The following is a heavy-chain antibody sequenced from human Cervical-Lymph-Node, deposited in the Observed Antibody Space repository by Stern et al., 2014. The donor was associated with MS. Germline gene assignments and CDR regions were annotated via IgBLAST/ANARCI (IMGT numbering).Heavy chain of an antibody. CDR1: GFPFRNYW. Sequence: VQLGGSGGGLVQPGGSLRLSCAASGFPFRNYWMSWVRQAPGKGLEWVAHIKDDGSEKYYVDSVKSRFTISRDNAKSSLFLQMNSLRAEDTAVYYCARINLDYWGQGTLVTVSS. CDR2: IKDDGSEK. J-gene: IGHJ4*02. V-gene: IGHV3-7*01. CDR3: ARINLDY.